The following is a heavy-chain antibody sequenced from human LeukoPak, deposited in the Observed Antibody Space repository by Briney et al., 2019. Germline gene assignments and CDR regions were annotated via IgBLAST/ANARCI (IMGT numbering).Heavy chain of an antibody. CDR2: IIPIFGTA. J-gene: IGHJ3*02. D-gene: IGHD3-3*01. CDR3: ARGRRITIFGVVHVAFDI. CDR1: GGTFSSYA. V-gene: IGHV1-69*13. Sequence: SVKVSCKASGGTFSSYANSWVRQAPGQGLEWMGGIIPIFGTANYAQKFQGRVTIAADESTSTAYMELSSLRSEDTAVYYCARGRRITIFGVVHVAFDIWGQGTMVAVSS.